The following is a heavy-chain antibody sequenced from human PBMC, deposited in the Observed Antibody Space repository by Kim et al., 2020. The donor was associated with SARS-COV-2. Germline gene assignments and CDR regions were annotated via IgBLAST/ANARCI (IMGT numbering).Heavy chain of an antibody. D-gene: IGHD6-19*01. Sequence: SETLSLTCTVSGGSISSSSYYWGWIRQPPGKGLEWIGSIYYSGSTYYNPSLKSRVTISVDTSKNQFSLKLSSVTAADTAVYYCARDNRQWLSSLDVWGQGTTVTVSS. J-gene: IGHJ6*02. V-gene: IGHV4-39*07. CDR3: ARDNRQWLSSLDV. CDR1: GGSISSSSYY. CDR2: IYYSGST.